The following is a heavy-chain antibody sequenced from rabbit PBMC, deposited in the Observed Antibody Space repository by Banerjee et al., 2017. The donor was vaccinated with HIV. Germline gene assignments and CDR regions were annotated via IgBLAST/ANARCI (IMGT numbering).Heavy chain of an antibody. CDR1: GFSFSNKAV. CDR2: INAVTGKA. D-gene: IGHD8-1*01. J-gene: IGHJ6*01. CDR3: ASTYRYGGYSYGLRL. V-gene: IGHV1S45*01. Sequence: QEQLVESGGGLVKPEGSLKLSCTASGFSFSNKAVMCWVRQAPGKGLEWIACINAVTGKAVYASWAKGRFTFSKTSSTTVTLQMTSLTAADTATYFCASTYRYGGYSYGLRLWGPGTLVTVS.